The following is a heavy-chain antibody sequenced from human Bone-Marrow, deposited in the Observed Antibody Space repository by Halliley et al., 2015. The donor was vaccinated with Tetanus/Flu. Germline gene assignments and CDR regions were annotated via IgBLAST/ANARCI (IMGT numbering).Heavy chain of an antibody. V-gene: IGHV3-23*01. Sequence: SLRLSCAASGFSFSTYAMSWVRQAPGKGLEWVTGISGSGENTYYADSVKGRFTVSRDNSKNTLSVQMDSLSAEDTAVYYCASTLLDKWGQGTLVTVSP. CDR1: GFSFSTYA. CDR2: ISGSGENT. CDR3: ASTLLDK. J-gene: IGHJ4*02.